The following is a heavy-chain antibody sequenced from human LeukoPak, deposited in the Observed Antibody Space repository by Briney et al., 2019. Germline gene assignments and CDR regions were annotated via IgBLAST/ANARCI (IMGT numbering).Heavy chain of an antibody. CDR2: ISSSGSTI. V-gene: IGHV3-48*03. D-gene: IGHD5-18*01. J-gene: IGHJ4*02. CDR3: AQIYTYGSSQFDY. CDR1: GFTFSSYA. Sequence: GGSLRLSCAASGFTFSSYAMSWVRQAPGKGLEWVSYISSSGSTIYYADSVKGRFTISRDNAKNSLYLQMNSLRAEDTAVYYCAQIYTYGSSQFDYWGQGTLVTVSS.